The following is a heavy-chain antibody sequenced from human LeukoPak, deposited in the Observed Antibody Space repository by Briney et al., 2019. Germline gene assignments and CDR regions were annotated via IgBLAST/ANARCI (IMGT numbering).Heavy chain of an antibody. D-gene: IGHD4-17*01. J-gene: IGHJ5*02. CDR1: GFTFNNYA. CDR2: IGGAGDNR. CDR3: ATNKDYGDFGWFDP. V-gene: IGHV3-23*01. Sequence: GGSLRLSCAASGFTFNNYAMSWVRQAPGKGLQWLSSIGGAGDNRYYADSVKGRFTISRDNSKNTLYLQMNSLRAEDTARYYCATNKDYGDFGWFDPWGQGTLVTVSS.